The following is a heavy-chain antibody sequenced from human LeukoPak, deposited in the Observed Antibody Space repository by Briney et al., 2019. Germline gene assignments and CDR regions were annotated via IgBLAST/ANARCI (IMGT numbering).Heavy chain of an antibody. CDR1: GFTFGDYA. D-gene: IGHD1-26*01. CDR2: ISGSGGRI. CDR3: ATSKYSGSY. J-gene: IGHJ4*02. V-gene: IGHV3-23*01. Sequence: PGGSLRLSCTASGFTFGDYAMSWVRQAPGKGLEWVSAISGSGGRIYYGASVKGRFTISRDNSKNTLNLQMNSLRAEDTAVYYCATSKYSGSYWGQGTLVTVSS.